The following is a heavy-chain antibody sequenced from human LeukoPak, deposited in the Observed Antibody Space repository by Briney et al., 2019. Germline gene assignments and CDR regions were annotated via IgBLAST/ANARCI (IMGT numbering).Heavy chain of an antibody. D-gene: IGHD2-15*01. J-gene: IGHJ5*02. V-gene: IGHV3-53*01. CDR1: GFTVSNNY. CDR3: AKGFVVVVGATQSSWFDP. CDR2: IYSGGST. Sequence: PGGSLRLSCAASGFTVSNNYMSWVRQAPGKGLEWVSVIYSGGSTYYADSVKGRFTISRDNSKNTLYLQMNSLRAEDTAVYYCAKGFVVVVGATQSSWFDPWGQGTLVTVSS.